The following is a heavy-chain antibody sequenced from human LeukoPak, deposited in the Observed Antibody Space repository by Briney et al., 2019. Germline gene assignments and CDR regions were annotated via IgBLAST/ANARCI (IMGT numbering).Heavy chain of an antibody. CDR2: VIPVLDFE. Sequence: SVKVSCKAEGDTFRGYAISWVRQAPGQGLEWMGRVIPVLDFEGPAEKFQGRLSLTADKSTSTAYMELSSLRSDDTAVYYCARDTGTAATADYGMDVWGPGTTVIVSS. CDR1: GDTFRGYA. J-gene: IGHJ6*02. D-gene: IGHD1-1*01. CDR3: ARDTGTAATADYGMDV. V-gene: IGHV1-69*04.